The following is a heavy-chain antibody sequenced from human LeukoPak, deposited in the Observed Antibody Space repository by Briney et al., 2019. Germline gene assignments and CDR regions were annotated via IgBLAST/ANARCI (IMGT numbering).Heavy chain of an antibody. CDR1: GFAFTNYA. CDR2: VSYDGTDT. J-gene: IGHJ4*02. CDR3: TRDLTGHYSIDY. Sequence: PGRSLRLSCAASGFAFTNYAMNWVRQAPGKGLEWVATVSYDGTDTSYADSMKGRFTISRDNSKNTLYLQVNSLRPDDTAIYYCTRDLTGHYSIDYWGQGTLVTVSS. V-gene: IGHV3-30-3*01. D-gene: IGHD3-22*01.